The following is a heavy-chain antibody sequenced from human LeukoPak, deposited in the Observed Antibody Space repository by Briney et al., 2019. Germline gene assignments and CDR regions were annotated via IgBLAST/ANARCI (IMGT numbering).Heavy chain of an antibody. Sequence: SGPALVKPTQTLTLTCTFSGFSLSTSGMCVSWIRQPPGKALEWLARIDWDDDKYYSTSLKTRLTISKDTSKNQVVLTMTNMDPVDTATYYCARYFGSGSSLDAFDIWGQGTMVTVSS. V-gene: IGHV2-70*11. CDR2: IDWDDDK. J-gene: IGHJ3*02. CDR1: GFSLSTSGMC. D-gene: IGHD3-10*01. CDR3: ARYFGSGSSLDAFDI.